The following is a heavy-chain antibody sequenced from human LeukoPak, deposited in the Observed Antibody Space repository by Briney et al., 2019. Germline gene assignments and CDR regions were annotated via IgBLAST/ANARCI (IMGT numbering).Heavy chain of an antibody. D-gene: IGHD2-21*02. V-gene: IGHV3-9*01. CDR1: GFTFDDYA. CDR2: ISWNSGSI. J-gene: IGHJ3*02. CDR3: AKDHSLAYCGGDCYSGAFDI. Sequence: GRSLRLSCAASGFTFDDYAMHWVRQAPGKGLEWVSGISWNSGSIGCADSVKGRFTISRDNAKNSLYLQMNSLRAEDTALYYCAKDHSLAYCGGDCYSGAFDIWGQGTMVTVSS.